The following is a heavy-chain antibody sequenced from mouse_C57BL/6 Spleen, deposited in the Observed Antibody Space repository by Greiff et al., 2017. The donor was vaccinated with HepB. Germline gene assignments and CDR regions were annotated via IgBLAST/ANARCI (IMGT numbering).Heavy chain of an antibody. CDR3: ARSFDYDVWFAY. V-gene: IGHV1-69*01. J-gene: IGHJ3*01. Sequence: QVQLQQPGAELVMPGASVKLSCKASGYTFTSYWMHWVKQRPGQGLEWIGEIDPSDSYTNYNQKFKGKSTLTVDKSASTAYMQLSSLTSEDSAVYYCARSFDYDVWFAYWGQGTLFTVSA. D-gene: IGHD2-4*01. CDR1: GYTFTSYW. CDR2: IDPSDSYT.